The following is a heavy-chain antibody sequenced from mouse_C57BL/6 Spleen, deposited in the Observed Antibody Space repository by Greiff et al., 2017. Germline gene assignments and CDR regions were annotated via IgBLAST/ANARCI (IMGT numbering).Heavy chain of an antibody. CDR1: GYAFSSSL. CDR3: ARDYYGSAWFAY. J-gene: IGHJ3*01. D-gene: IGHD1-1*01. V-gene: IGHV1-82*01. CDR2: IYPGDGDT. Sequence: VQLQESGPELVKPGASVKISCKASGYAFSSSLMNWVKQRPGKGLEWIGRIYPGDGDTNYNGKFKGKATLTADKSSSTAYMQLSSLTSEDSAVYFCARDYYGSAWFAYWGQGTLVTVSA.